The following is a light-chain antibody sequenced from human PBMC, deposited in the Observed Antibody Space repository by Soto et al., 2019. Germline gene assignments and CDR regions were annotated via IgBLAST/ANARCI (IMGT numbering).Light chain of an antibody. CDR3: QQYGSSPRT. V-gene: IGKV3-20*01. CDR1: QSVSSSY. CDR2: GAS. J-gene: IGKJ1*01. Sequence: EIVLPQSQGTLSLSPGESSTLSCRGSQSVSSSYLAWYQQKPGQANRLLVYGASSRATGIPDRFSGSGSGTDFTLRISRLEPEDFAVYYCQQYGSSPRTFGQGNKVDIK.